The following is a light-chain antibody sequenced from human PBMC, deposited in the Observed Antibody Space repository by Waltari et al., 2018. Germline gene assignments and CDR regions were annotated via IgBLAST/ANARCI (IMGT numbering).Light chain of an antibody. V-gene: IGLV3-25*03. CDR3: QSADSSGTYRV. CDR1: ALPQPS. J-gene: IGLJ3*02. Sequence: SYELTQPPSVSVSPGQTARIPCSGDALPQPSAYWYQQKPGQAPVLVIYKDSERPSGIPERFSGSSSGTTVTLTISGVQAEDEADYYCQSADSSGTYRVFGGGTKLTVL. CDR2: KDS.